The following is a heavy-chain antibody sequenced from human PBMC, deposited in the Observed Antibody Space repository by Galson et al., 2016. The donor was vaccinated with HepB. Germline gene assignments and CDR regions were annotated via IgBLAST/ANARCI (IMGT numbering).Heavy chain of an antibody. CDR3: AREGSYYDRSGYLTGGLGMDV. J-gene: IGHJ6*02. D-gene: IGHD3-22*01. CDR2: IIPFFGAA. Sequence: SVKVSCKASGGTFSTYAISWVRQAPGQGLEWMGGIIPFFGAAHYAQKFQGRVTITADESTSTAYMELSSLRSEDTAGYYCAREGSYYDRSGYLTGGLGMDVWGQGTTVTVSS. CDR1: GGTFSTYA. V-gene: IGHV1-69*13.